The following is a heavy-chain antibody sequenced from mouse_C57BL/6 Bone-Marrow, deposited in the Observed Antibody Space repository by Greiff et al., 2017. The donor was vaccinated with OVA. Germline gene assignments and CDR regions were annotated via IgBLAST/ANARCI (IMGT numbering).Heavy chain of an antibody. Sequence: QVQLQQSGAELVRPGASVKLSCKASGYTFTDYYINWVKQRPGQGLEWIARIYPGSGNTYYNEKFKGKATLTAEKSSSTAYMQLSSLTSEDSAVYFCASRSLARKHFDYWGQGTTLTVSS. CDR1: GYTFTDYY. CDR3: ASRSLARKHFDY. CDR2: IYPGSGNT. D-gene: IGHD3-1*01. V-gene: IGHV1-76*01. J-gene: IGHJ2*01.